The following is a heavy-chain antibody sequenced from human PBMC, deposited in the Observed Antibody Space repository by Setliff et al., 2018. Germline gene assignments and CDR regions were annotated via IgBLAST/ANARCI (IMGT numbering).Heavy chain of an antibody. V-gene: IGHV3-48*04. D-gene: IGHD3-10*01. Sequence: GGSLRFSCAASGFTFSSYSMNWVRQAPGKGLEWVSYISSSSSTIYYADSVKGRFTVSRDNAKDSLHLQMNSLRAEDTAVYYCARTYGSANSYAFDIWGQGTMVTVSS. CDR3: ARTYGSANSYAFDI. CDR1: GFTFSSYS. J-gene: IGHJ3*02. CDR2: ISSSSSTI.